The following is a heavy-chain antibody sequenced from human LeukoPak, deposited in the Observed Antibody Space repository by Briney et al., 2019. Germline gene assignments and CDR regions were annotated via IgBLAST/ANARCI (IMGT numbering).Heavy chain of an antibody. CDR3: ARDSARGYSYGYNAFDI. J-gene: IGHJ3*02. CDR2: ITAGNGNT. CDR1: GYNFRNYG. V-gene: IGHV1-18*01. Sequence: ASVRVSCKASGYNFRNYGIGWVRQAPRQGLEWMGWITAGNGNTNYAQKVQGRVTMTTDTSTSTAYMELRSLRSDDTAVYFCARDSARGYSYGYNAFDIWGQGTMVTVSS. D-gene: IGHD5-18*01.